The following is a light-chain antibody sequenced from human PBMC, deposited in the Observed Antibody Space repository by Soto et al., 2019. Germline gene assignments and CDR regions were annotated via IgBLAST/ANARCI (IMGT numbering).Light chain of an antibody. CDR1: SSDVGAYDY. V-gene: IGLV2-14*03. Sequence: QSALTQPASVSGSPGQSITISCTGTSSDVGAYDYVSWYQQHPGEVPKLMIFDVSDRPSGVSNRFSGSKSGNTASLTISGLQAEDEADYYCSSFTTSTSYVFGTGTKQTVL. J-gene: IGLJ1*01. CDR2: DVS. CDR3: SSFTTSTSYV.